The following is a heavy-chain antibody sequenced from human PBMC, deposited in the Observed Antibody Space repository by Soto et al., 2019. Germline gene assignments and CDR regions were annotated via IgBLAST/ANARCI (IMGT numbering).Heavy chain of an antibody. Sequence: SETLSLTCAVYGGSFSGYYWSWIRQPPGKGLEWIGEINHSGSTNYNPSLKSRVTISVDKSKNQFSLKLSSVTAADTAVYYCGKSLWGWFDPWGQGTLVTVS. CDR2: INHSGST. CDR3: GKSLWGWFDP. J-gene: IGHJ5*02. D-gene: IGHD2-21*01. V-gene: IGHV4-34*01. CDR1: GGSFSGYY.